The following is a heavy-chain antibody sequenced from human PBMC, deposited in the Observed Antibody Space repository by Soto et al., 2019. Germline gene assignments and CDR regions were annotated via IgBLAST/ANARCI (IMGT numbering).Heavy chain of an antibody. J-gene: IGHJ4*02. CDR2: ISNSGGST. V-gene: IGHV3-23*01. CDR3: AQGNISTTGLNY. CDR1: GFTFSSYA. D-gene: IGHD1-1*01. Sequence: GGSLRLSCAASGFTFSSYAMSWARQAPGKGLEWVSSISNSGGSTYHADSVKGRFTISRDDSEKTLYLQMNSLRVEDAAIYFCAQGNISTTGLNYWGQGTLVPVSS.